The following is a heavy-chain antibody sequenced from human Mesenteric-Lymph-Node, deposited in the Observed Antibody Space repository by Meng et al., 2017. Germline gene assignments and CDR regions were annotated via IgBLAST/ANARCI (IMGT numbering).Heavy chain of an antibody. CDR1: GYTVTDYH. CDR2: LKPKGRGK. J-gene: IGHJ2*01. D-gene: IGHD3-3*02. V-gene: IGHV1-2*06. Sequence: QLQLVQAGAEGTETGASVKVSCQDSGYTVTDYHLHWVRQDPGQGLEWMGRLKPKGRGKDYAQKFQSRVIMTSDTSINTAYMELTSLRSDDTAVYFCASEASSDPRWYFDLWGRGTLVTVSS. CDR3: ASEASSDPRWYFDL.